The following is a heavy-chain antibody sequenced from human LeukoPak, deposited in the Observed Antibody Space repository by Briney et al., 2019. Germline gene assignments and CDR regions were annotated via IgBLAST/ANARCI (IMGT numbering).Heavy chain of an antibody. Sequence: ASVKVSCKASVYTFTRYGISWGRQAPGQGLEWMGWISAYNGNTNYAQKLQGRVTMTTDTSTSTAYMELRSLRSDDTAVYYCARGQLVVPAAMYSWGQGTLVTVSS. CDR1: VYTFTRYG. D-gene: IGHD2-2*01. CDR2: ISAYNGNT. CDR3: ARGQLVVPAAMYS. V-gene: IGHV1-18*01. J-gene: IGHJ5*02.